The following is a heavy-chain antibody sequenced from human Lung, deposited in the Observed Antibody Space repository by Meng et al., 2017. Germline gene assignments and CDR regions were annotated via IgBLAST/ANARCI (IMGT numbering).Heavy chain of an antibody. Sequence: QVQRVQSGAEGKKPGAAVKVSCKAFGYTFTSSAIHWVRQAPGQSLEWMGWITPGSGNTKYSQKFQGRVTITRDTSANTAYMELSTLRSEDTAVYYCARDFTSGSSGDPWGQGTLVTVSS. CDR2: ITPGSGNT. D-gene: IGHD6-19*01. CDR3: ARDFTSGSSGDP. V-gene: IGHV1-3*01. CDR1: GYTFTSSA. J-gene: IGHJ5*02.